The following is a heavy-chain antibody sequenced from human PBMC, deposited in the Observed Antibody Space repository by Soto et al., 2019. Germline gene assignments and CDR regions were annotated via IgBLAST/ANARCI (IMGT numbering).Heavy chain of an antibody. CDR3: ARESEDLTSNFDY. Sequence: GGSLRLSCAASGFTFSDYYMSWIRQAPGKGLEWVSYISSSSSYTNYADSVKGRFTIPRDNAKNSLYLQMNSLRAEDTAVYYCARESEDLTSNFDYWGQGTLVTVSS. CDR2: ISSSSSYT. CDR1: GFTFSDYY. J-gene: IGHJ4*02. V-gene: IGHV3-11*06.